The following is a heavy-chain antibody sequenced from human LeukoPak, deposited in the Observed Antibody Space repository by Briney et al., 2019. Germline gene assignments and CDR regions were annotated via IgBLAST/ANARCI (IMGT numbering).Heavy chain of an antibody. CDR3: ARDDCSSTSCTFDY. D-gene: IGHD2-2*01. CDR1: GGSISSYY. V-gene: IGHV4-4*07. CDR2: IYTSGST. J-gene: IGHJ4*02. Sequence: PSETLSLTCTVSGGSISSYYWSWIRQPAGKGLEWIGRIYTSGSTNYNPSLKSRVTMSVDTSKNQFSLKLGSVTAADTAVYYCARDDCSSTSCTFDYWGQGTLVTVSS.